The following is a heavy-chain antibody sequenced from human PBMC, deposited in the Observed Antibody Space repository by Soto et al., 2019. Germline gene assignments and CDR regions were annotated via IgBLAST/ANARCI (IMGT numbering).Heavy chain of an antibody. V-gene: IGHV3-9*01. CDR1: GFTFDEYA. J-gene: IGHJ4*02. CDR3: ARDGTRAYTTSWYYFDY. D-gene: IGHD6-13*01. CDR2: ISWNSGSI. Sequence: EVQLVESGGNLVQPGWSLRLSCAASGFTFDEYAMHWVRQAPGKGLEWVSGISWNSGSIGYADSVKGRFTISRDNAKNSLYLQMNSLRAEDTALYFCARDGTRAYTTSWYYFDYWGLGTLLIVSS.